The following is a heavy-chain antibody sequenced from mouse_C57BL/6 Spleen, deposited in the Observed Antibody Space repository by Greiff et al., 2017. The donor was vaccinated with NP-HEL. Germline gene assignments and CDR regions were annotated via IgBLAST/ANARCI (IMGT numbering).Heavy chain of an antibody. CDR3: APIYYDYDGGFAY. V-gene: IGHV1-42*01. CDR2: INPSTGGT. J-gene: IGHJ3*01. CDR1: GYSFTGYY. Sequence: EVKLVESGPELVKPGASVKISCKASGYSFTGYYMNWVKQSPEKSLEWIGEINPSTGGTTYNQKFKAKATLTVDKSSSTAYMQLKSLTSEDSAVYYCAPIYYDYDGGFAYWGQGTLVTVSA. D-gene: IGHD2-4*01.